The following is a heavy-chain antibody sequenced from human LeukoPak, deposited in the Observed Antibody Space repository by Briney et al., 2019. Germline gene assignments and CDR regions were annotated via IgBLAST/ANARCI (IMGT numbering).Heavy chain of an antibody. CDR2: MNPNSGNT. J-gene: IGHJ4*02. D-gene: IGHD1-26*01. Sequence: ASVKVSCKASGYTFTSYDIDWVRHATGPGLELMGWMNPNSGNTGYAQELQGRGSMTRNTSMSTAYMELSSLRSEDTAVYYCARGIVGATSFDYWGQGTLVTVSS. V-gene: IGHV1-8*01. CDR3: ARGIVGATSFDY. CDR1: GYTFTSYD.